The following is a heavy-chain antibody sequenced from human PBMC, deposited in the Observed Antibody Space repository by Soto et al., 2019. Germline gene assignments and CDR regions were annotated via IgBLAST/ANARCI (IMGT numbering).Heavy chain of an antibody. CDR2: INPENGNW. CDR1: GYTFTSYP. V-gene: IGHV1-3*01. Sequence: QVQLVQSGAEVKKPGASVTISCKSFGYTFTSYPIQWVRQAPGQRLEWMGWINPENGNWKSSESFQGRINFTTDTSAKTVYMELRSLTSKDSAVYYCARDGTWDNWFAPWGQGTLVTVSS. CDR3: ARDGTWDNWFAP. D-gene: IGHD1-26*01. J-gene: IGHJ5*02.